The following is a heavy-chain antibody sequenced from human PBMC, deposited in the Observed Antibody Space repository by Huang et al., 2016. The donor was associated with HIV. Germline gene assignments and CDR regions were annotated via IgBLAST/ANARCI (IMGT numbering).Heavy chain of an antibody. D-gene: IGHD4-17*01. V-gene: IGHV1-8*01. CDR2: MNPKMRHT. Sequence: QVLLVQSGAEVKTPGASVKVSCKASGYTFSSHDINWVRQAPGQGLEWIGWMNPKMRHTGYSHKFQGRVNITRSTSITTAYMELSSLRSADTAVYYCVRGTRYGDYGLRHYYYYMDVWGKGTTVTVSS. J-gene: IGHJ6*03. CDR1: GYTFSSHD. CDR3: VRGTRYGDYGLRHYYYYMDV.